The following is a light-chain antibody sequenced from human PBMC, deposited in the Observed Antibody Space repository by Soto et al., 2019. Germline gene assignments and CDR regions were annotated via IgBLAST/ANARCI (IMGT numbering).Light chain of an antibody. CDR1: ESVGSH. CDR2: GVS. V-gene: IGKV3-15*01. Sequence: DTVMTQSPATLSVSPGETATLSCRASESVGSHLAWYQQKPGQAARLLIYGVSTRATGIPVRFRGSGSETEFTLTISSLQSDDFAVYYCQQYDNWPPWTFGQGTKVEI. CDR3: QQYDNWPPWT. J-gene: IGKJ1*01.